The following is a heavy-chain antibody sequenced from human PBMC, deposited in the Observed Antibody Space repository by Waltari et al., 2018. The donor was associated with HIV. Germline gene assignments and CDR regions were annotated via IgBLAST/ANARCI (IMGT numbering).Heavy chain of an antibody. V-gene: IGHV3-13*01. CDR3: ARVNGSKWQGMDV. CDR2: IGFAGDT. J-gene: IGHJ6*02. Sequence: EVQLVESGGGLVQPGGSLRLSCAASGFIFSRYDMHWVRQGTGKGLEWVSGIGFAGDTHYPDSVKGRFTISRDNAKNALYLQMNSLSVGDTAVYYCARVNGSKWQGMDVWGQGP. CDR1: GFIFSRYD. D-gene: IGHD2-2*01.